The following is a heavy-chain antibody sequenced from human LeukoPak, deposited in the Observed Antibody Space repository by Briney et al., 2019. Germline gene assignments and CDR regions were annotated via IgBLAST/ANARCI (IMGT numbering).Heavy chain of an antibody. CDR2: INHSGST. V-gene: IGHV4-34*01. J-gene: IGHJ4*02. Sequence: PSETLSLTCAVYGGSFSGYYWSWIRQPPGKGLEWIGEINHSGSTNYNPSLKSRVTISVDTSKNQFSLKLSSVTAADTAVYYCARMAPYYYDSSGYYYFDSWGQGTLVTVSS. D-gene: IGHD3-22*01. CDR1: GGSFSGYY. CDR3: ARMAPYYYDSSGYYYFDS.